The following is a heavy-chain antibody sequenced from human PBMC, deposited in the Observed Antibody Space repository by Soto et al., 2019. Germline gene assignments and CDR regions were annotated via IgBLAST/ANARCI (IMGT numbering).Heavy chain of an antibody. D-gene: IGHD1-26*01. Sequence: SETLSLTCTVSGGSISSYYWSWIRRPAGKGLEWIGRIYTSGSTNYNPSLKSRVTMSVDTSKNQFSLKLSSVTAADTAVYYCARDLGWGSYINWFDPWGQGTLVTVSS. CDR3: ARDLGWGSYINWFDP. CDR1: GGSISSYY. J-gene: IGHJ5*02. V-gene: IGHV4-4*07. CDR2: IYTSGST.